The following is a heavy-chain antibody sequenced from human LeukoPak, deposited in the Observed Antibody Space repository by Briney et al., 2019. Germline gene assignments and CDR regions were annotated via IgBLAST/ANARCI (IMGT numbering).Heavy chain of an antibody. J-gene: IGHJ4*02. CDR2: ISSSSSYI. V-gene: IGHV3-21*01. D-gene: IGHD5-12*01. CDR3: ARGPSGYHNT. CDR1: GFTFSSYS. Sequence: GGSLRLSCAASGFTFSSYSMNCVRQAPGKGLGWVSSISSSSSYIYSADSVKGRFTISRDNAKNSLYLQMNSLRAEDTAVYYCARGPSGYHNTGGQGTLVTVSS.